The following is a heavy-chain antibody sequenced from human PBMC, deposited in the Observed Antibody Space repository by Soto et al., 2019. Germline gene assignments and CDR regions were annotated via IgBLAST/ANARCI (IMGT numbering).Heavy chain of an antibody. Sequence: PGGSLRLSCAASGFTFSSYSMNWVRQAPGKGLEWVSYISSSSSTIYYADSVKGRFTISRDNAKNSLYLQMNSLRAEDTAVYYCARDGRYSYGHGSDYWGQGTLVTVSS. J-gene: IGHJ4*02. CDR1: GFTFSSYS. D-gene: IGHD5-18*01. V-gene: IGHV3-48*01. CDR2: ISSSSSTI. CDR3: ARDGRYSYGHGSDY.